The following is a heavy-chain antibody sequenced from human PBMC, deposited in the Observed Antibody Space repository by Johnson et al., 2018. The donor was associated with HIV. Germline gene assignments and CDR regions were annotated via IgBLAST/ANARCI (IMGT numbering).Heavy chain of an antibody. V-gene: IGHV3-66*01. CDR3: ARGHMVRGVTHAFDI. CDR1: GFTVSGNY. J-gene: IGHJ3*02. CDR2: MYSGGST. Sequence: MHLVESGGGLVQPGGSLRLSCVASGFTVSGNYMSWVRQAPGKGLEWVSVMYSGGSTYYADSVKGRFTISRDNSKNTLYRQMNSLRAEDTAVYYCARGHMVRGVTHAFDIWGQGTMVTVSS. D-gene: IGHD3-10*01.